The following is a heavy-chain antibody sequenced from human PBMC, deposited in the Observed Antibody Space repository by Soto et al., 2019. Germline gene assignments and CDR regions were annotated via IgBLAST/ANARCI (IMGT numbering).Heavy chain of an antibody. D-gene: IGHD4-17*01. Sequence: GASVKVSWKVSGYTLTELSMHWVRQAPGKGLEWMGGFDPEDGETIYAQKFQGRVTMTEDTSTDTAYMELSSLRSEDTAVYYCATDRNYGGNYRGAIDIWGQGTMVTVSS. V-gene: IGHV1-24*01. J-gene: IGHJ3*02. CDR3: ATDRNYGGNYRGAIDI. CDR1: GYTLTELS. CDR2: FDPEDGET.